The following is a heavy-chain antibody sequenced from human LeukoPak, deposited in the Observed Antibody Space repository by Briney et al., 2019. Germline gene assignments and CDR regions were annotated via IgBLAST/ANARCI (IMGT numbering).Heavy chain of an antibody. Sequence: SETLSLTCAVSGASMNTHFWSWIRQPPGKGLEWIGYMLDTVTTKDNPSLKSRFTLSADTSKNQFSLRLTSVTAADTAVYYCATIKRGNIFGYFDSWGQGIPVTVSS. J-gene: IGHJ4*02. CDR3: ATIKRGNIFGYFDS. CDR1: GASMNTHF. CDR2: MLDTVTT. V-gene: IGHV4-59*11. D-gene: IGHD5-18*01.